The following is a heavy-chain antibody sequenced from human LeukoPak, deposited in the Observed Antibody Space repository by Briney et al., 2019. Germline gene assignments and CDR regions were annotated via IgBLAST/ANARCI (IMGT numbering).Heavy chain of an antibody. V-gene: IGHV3-53*01. D-gene: IGHD4-23*01. Sequence: PGGSLRLSCAASGFTVGSYYMNWVRQAPGKGLEWVSVIYSGGSTSSADSVKGRFTISRDNSKNTLYLQMNSLRAEDTAVHYCAGSTTVAYYWGQGTLVTVSS. J-gene: IGHJ4*02. CDR3: AGSTTVAYY. CDR2: IYSGGST. CDR1: GFTVGSYY.